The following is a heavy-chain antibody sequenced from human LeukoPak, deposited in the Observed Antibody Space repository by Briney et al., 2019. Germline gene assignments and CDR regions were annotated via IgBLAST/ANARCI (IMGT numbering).Heavy chain of an antibody. V-gene: IGHV1-46*01. D-gene: IGHD3-9*01. CDR2: INPSGGST. J-gene: IGHJ4*02. Sequence: ASVKVSCKASGYSFTLYAMNWVRQAPGQGLEWMGIINPSGGSTSYAQKFQGRVTMTRDMSTSTVYMELSSLRSEDTAVYYCARDRDDIDYWGQGTLVTVSS. CDR1: GYSFTLYA. CDR3: ARDRDDIDY.